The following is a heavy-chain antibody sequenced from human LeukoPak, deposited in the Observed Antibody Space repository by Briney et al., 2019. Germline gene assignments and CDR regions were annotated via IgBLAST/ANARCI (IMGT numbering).Heavy chain of an antibody. CDR3: AKSWHSYYFDY. V-gene: IGHV3-30*02. Sequence: GSLRLSCAASGFSFSTSGMYWIRQAPGKGLEWVAFIKFDGGKEYSADSVKGRFTISRDNSKNTLYLQMNSLRAEDTAVYYCAKSWHSYYFDYWGQGTLVTVSS. J-gene: IGHJ4*02. CDR2: IKFDGGKE. D-gene: IGHD3-3*02. CDR1: GFSFSTSG.